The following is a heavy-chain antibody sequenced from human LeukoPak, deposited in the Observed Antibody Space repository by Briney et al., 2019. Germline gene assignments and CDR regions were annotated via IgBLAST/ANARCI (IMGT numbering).Heavy chain of an antibody. CDR3: AIKERAVRGVFNWFDP. Sequence: KPSETLSLTCTVSGGSISSYYWGWIRQPPGKGLEWIGSIYYSGSTYYNPSLKSRVTISVDTSKNQFSLKLSSVTAADTAVYYCAIKERAVRGVFNWFDPWGQGTLVTVSS. V-gene: IGHV4-39*07. CDR2: IYYSGST. J-gene: IGHJ5*02. CDR1: GGSISSYY. D-gene: IGHD3-10*01.